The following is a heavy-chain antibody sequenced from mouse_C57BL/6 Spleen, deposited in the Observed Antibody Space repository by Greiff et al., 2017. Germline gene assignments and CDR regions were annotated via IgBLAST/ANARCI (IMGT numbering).Heavy chain of an antibody. CDR2: IDPSDSYT. CDR1: GYTFTSYW. V-gene: IGHV1-50*01. CDR3: ARSLSYYRNQGYAMDY. J-gene: IGHJ4*01. D-gene: IGHD2-5*01. Sequence: VQLQQPGAELVKPGASVKLSCKASGYTFTSYWMQWVKQRPGQGLEWIGEIDPSDSYTNYNQKFKGKATLTVDTSSSTAYMQLSSLTSEDSAVYYCARSLSYYRNQGYAMDYWGQGTSVTVSS.